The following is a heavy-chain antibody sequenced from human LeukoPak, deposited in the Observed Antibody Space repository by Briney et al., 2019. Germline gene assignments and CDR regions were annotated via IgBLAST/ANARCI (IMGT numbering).Heavy chain of an antibody. CDR3: ARVIAARAGSYYYYYYMDV. D-gene: IGHD6-6*01. CDR2: ISAYNGNT. Sequence: VASVKVSCKASGYTFTSYGISWVRQAPGQGLECMGWISAYNGNTNYAQKLQGRVTMTTDTSTSTAYMELRSLRSDDTAVYYCARVIAARAGSYYYYYYMDVWGKGTTVTVSS. J-gene: IGHJ6*03. CDR1: GYTFTSYG. V-gene: IGHV1-18*01.